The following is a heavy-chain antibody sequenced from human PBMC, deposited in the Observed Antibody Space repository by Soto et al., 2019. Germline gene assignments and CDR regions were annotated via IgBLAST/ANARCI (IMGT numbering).Heavy chain of an antibody. J-gene: IGHJ6*02. CDR3: ARAGAGDIVVVPAATYYYYYGMDV. CDR2: INPSGGST. CDR1: GYTFTSYY. Sequence: ASVKVSCKASGYTFTSYYMHWVRQAPGQGLEWMGIINPSGGSTSYAQKFQGRVTMTRDTSTSTVYMELSSLRSEDTAVYYCARAGAGDIVVVPAATYYYYYGMDVWGQGTTVTVSS. V-gene: IGHV1-46*01. D-gene: IGHD2-2*01.